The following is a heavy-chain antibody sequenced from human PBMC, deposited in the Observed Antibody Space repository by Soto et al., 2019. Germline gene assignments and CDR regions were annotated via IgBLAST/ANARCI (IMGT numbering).Heavy chain of an antibody. V-gene: IGHV6-1*01. CDR3: ARGRKSAFDY. CDR1: GDSVSSNGVA. CDR2: TYYASKWNN. Sequence: QVQLQQSGPGLMKPSQTLSLTCAISGDSVSSNGVAWNWIRQSPSRGLAWLGRTYYASKWNNGYSPSVKSRITINPDTSKNQFSLQLHFVTPEDTAVCYCARGRKSAFDYWGQGTLVTVSS. J-gene: IGHJ4*02.